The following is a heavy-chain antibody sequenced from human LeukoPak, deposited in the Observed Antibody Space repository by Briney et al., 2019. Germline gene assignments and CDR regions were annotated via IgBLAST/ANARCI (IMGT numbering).Heavy chain of an antibody. J-gene: IGHJ4*02. CDR1: GFSFTSYW. Sequence: GESLQIPCQGSGFSFTSYWVGWVRQMPGKGLEWMGVIYPGDSDTRYSPSFQGQVTISADQSISTAYLQWNSLKASDTAMYYCARGPPSGAFDYWGQGVLVTVSS. CDR2: IYPGDSDT. V-gene: IGHV5-51*01. CDR3: ARGPPSGAFDY.